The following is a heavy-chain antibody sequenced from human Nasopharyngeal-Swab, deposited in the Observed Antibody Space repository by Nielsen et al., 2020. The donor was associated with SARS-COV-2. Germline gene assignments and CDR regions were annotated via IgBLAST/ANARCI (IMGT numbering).Heavy chain of an antibody. CDR2: IYPSDSYT. CDR3: ARHGTYSNSRESDL. Sequence: GESLKISCEGSGYTFTDHWITWVRQMPGKGLEWVGRIYPSDSYTKYGPSFQGHVSISVDTSISTAYLQWSSLKASDSALYYCARHGTYSNSRESDLWGQGTLVTVFS. J-gene: IGHJ5*02. CDR1: GYTFTDHW. V-gene: IGHV5-10-1*01. D-gene: IGHD6-6*01.